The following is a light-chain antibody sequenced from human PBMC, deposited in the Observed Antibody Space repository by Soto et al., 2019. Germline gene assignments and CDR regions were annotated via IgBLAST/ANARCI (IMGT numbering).Light chain of an antibody. CDR1: SSDVGGYNY. V-gene: IGLV2-14*01. Sequence: QSVLTQPASVSGSPGQSITISCTGTSSDVGGYNYVSWYQQHPGKAPKLMIYDVSNRPSGVSNRFSGSKSGNTASLTISGLQAEDEADYYCSSYTSSSTSVSGTGTKVTV. CDR2: DVS. J-gene: IGLJ1*01. CDR3: SSYTSSSTSV.